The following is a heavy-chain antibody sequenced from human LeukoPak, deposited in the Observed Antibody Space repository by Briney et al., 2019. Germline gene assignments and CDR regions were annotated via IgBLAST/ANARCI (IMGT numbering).Heavy chain of an antibody. CDR2: ISGSGGST. J-gene: IGHJ4*02. D-gene: IGHD2-21*02. CDR1: GFTFSSYA. CDR3: AKDRGAYCGGDCYLDY. V-gene: IGHV3-23*01. Sequence: GGSLRLSCAASGFTFSSYAMSWVRQAPGKGLEWASAISGSGGSTYYADSEKARLTISRDNSKNTLYLQMNSLRAEDTAVYYCAKDRGAYCGGDCYLDYWGQGTLVTVSS.